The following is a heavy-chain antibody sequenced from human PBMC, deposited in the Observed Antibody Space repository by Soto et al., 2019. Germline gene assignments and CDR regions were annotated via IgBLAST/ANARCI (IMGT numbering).Heavy chain of an antibody. CDR3: AKELTLNGFAI. V-gene: IGHV3-9*01. Sequence: PXGSLRLSCSAAGFTLNDYAMHWVRQAPGKGLEWVSSIIWNSGSIAYADSVKGRFTISRDNAKNYLYLQMNSLRAEDTALYFCAKELTLNGFAIWGQGTMVTVS. J-gene: IGHJ3*02. CDR2: IIWNSGSI. CDR1: GFTLNDYA.